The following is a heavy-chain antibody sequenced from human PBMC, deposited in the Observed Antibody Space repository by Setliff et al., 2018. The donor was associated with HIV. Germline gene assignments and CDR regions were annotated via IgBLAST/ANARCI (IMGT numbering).Heavy chain of an antibody. V-gene: IGHV4-30-2*01. CDR1: GGSMRSSGYS. CDR3: ARGSLYSSSSCFDY. CDR2: IYYNGNA. J-gene: IGHJ4*02. D-gene: IGHD6-13*01. Sequence: SETLSLTCAVSGGSMRSSGYSWTWIRQAPGKGLEWVGYIYYNGNAYYNPSLKSRVTISVDRSKNQFSLSLSSVTAADTAVYYCARGSLYSSSSCFDYWGQGTLVTVSS.